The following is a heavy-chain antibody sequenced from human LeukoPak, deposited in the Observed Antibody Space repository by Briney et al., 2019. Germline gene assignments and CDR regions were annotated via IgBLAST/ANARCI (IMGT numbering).Heavy chain of an antibody. CDR2: IYYSGST. CDR1: GGSISSDDYY. CDR3: ARARTTYRYSSGWYFDY. Sequence: PSQTLSLTCTVSGGSISSDDYYWNWIRQPPGKGLEWIGYIYYSGSTYHNPSLKSRVTISVDTSKNQFSLKLSSVTAADTAVYYCARARTTYRYSSGWYFDYWGQGTLVTVSS. J-gene: IGHJ4*02. V-gene: IGHV4-30-4*08. D-gene: IGHD6-19*01.